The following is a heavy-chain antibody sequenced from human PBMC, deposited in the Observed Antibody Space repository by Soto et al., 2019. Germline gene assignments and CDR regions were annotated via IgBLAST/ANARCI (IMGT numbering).Heavy chain of an antibody. J-gene: IGHJ4*02. CDR2: INHSGST. V-gene: IGHV4-34*01. D-gene: IGHD3-16*02. CDR1: GGSFSGYY. Sequence: QVQLQQWGAGLLKPSETLSLTCAVYGGSFSGYYWSWIRQPPGKGLEWIGEINHSGSTNYNPSLKSRVTISVDTSKNQFSLKLSSVTAADTAVYYCAGSNVRGSYRFDYWGQGTLVTVSS. CDR3: AGSNVRGSYRFDY.